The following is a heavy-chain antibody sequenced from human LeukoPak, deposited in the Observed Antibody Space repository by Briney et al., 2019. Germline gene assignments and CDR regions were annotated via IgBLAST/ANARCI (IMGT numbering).Heavy chain of an antibody. CDR3: ARSNYDFWSGPPGGEFDY. J-gene: IGHJ4*02. D-gene: IGHD3-3*01. Sequence: TSETLSLTCTVSGGSISSYYWSWIRQPPGKGLEWIGYIYYSGSTNYNPSLKSRVTISVDTSKNQFSLKLSSVAAADTAVYYCARSNYDFWSGPPGGEFDYWGQGTLVTVSS. V-gene: IGHV4-59*01. CDR1: GGSISSYY. CDR2: IYYSGST.